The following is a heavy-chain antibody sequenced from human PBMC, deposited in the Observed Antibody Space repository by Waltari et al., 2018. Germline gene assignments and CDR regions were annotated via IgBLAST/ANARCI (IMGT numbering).Heavy chain of an antibody. Sequence: QVQLVRSGAEVKKPGASVKVSCKVSGYTLTELSMHWVRQAPGKGLEWMGGFDPEDGETTYEQKFQGRVTMTEDTATDTAYMELSSLRSEDTAVYYCATVDIVATPKINWFDPWGQGTLVTVSS. J-gene: IGHJ5*02. CDR3: ATVDIVATPKINWFDP. V-gene: IGHV1-24*01. CDR1: GYTLTELS. CDR2: FDPEDGET. D-gene: IGHD5-12*01.